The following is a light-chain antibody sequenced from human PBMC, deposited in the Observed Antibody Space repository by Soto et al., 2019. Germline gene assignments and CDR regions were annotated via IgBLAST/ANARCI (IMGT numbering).Light chain of an antibody. V-gene: IGKV3-20*01. CDR2: GAS. CDR3: LEYGSPWWT. Sequence: EIVLTQSPGTLSLSPGERVTLSCGASQSVPANYLAWYQQKPGQSPRLLIYGASNRATGIPDRFSGSGSGSDFTLTVGRLEPEDFAVYFCLEYGSPWWTFGQGAGVGIK. J-gene: IGKJ1*01. CDR1: QSVPANY.